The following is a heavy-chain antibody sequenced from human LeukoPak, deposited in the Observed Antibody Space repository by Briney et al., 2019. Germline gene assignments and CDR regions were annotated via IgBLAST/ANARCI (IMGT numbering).Heavy chain of an antibody. J-gene: IGHJ4*02. D-gene: IGHD3-16*01. V-gene: IGHV4-59*01. Sequence: SETLSLTCTVSDDSISDYYRGWIRQPPGKGLEWIGYFHNSGTSTYNPFLKSRVTISADTSKNQFSLKLNSLTTADTAVYYCTRGAGWLIDYWGQGILVTVSS. CDR3: TRGAGWLIDY. CDR2: FHNSGTS. CDR1: DDSISDYY.